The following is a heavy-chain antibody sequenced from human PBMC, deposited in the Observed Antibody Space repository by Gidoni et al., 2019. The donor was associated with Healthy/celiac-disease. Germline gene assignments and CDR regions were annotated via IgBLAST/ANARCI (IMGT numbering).Heavy chain of an antibody. Sequence: EVQLVQSGAEVKKPGESLRISCTGSGYSFTSYWISWVRQMPGKGLEWMGRIDPSDSYTNYSPSFQGHVTISADKSISTAYLQWSSLKASDTAMYYCARHEATVTPIDYWGQGTLVTVSS. CDR3: ARHEATVTPIDY. J-gene: IGHJ4*02. V-gene: IGHV5-10-1*03. CDR2: IDPSDSYT. D-gene: IGHD4-17*01. CDR1: GYSFTSYW.